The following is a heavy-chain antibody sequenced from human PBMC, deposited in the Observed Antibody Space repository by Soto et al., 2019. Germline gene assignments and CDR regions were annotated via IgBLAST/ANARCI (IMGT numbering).Heavy chain of an antibody. CDR2: ITPNSGFT. CDR1: GYTFTGHY. CDR3: AKDNGTLVNFVN. V-gene: IGHV1-2*02. D-gene: IGHD2-8*01. Sequence: SSVQVSCKASGYTFTGHYMHWVRQAPGQGLEWMGWITPNSGFTNYAQKFQGRVTMTRDTSISTAYMELSRLTSDDTAVYFCAKDNGTLVNFVNWGKGTQVTVSS. J-gene: IGHJ1*01.